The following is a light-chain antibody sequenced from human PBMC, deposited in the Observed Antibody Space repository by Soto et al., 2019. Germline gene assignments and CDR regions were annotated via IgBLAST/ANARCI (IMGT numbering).Light chain of an antibody. CDR1: QSISSY. CDR2: DAS. Sequence: EIVLAQSPATLSLSPGERATLSCRASQSISSYLAWYQQKPDQAPRLLIYDASNRATGIPARFSGSGFGTDFTLTIISLEPEDFAVYYCHQRSTWPFTFGPGTKVDIK. J-gene: IGKJ3*01. V-gene: IGKV3-11*01. CDR3: HQRSTWPFT.